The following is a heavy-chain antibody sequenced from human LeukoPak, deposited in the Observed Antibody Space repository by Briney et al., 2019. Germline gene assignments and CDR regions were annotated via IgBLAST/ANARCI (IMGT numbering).Heavy chain of an antibody. J-gene: IGHJ4*02. CDR3: ARTKDTAMVDY. Sequence: GGSLRLSCAASGFTFSSYSMNWVRQAPGKGLEWVSSISSSSSYIYYADSVKGRFTISRDNAKNSLYLQVNSLRAEDTAVYYCARTKDTAMVDYWGQGTLVTVSS. CDR1: GFTFSSYS. CDR2: ISSSSSYI. V-gene: IGHV3-21*01. D-gene: IGHD5-18*01.